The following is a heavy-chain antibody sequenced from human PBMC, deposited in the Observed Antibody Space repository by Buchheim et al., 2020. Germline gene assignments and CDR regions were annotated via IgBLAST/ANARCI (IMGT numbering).Heavy chain of an antibody. Sequence: EVQLVESGGGLVQPGGSLRLSCAASGYTFSSYWMSWVRQAPGKGLEWVANIKQDGSEKYYVDSVKGRFTISRDNAKNSLYLQMNSLRAEDTAVYYCATDFWSGYYEFVDYWGQGTL. CDR2: IKQDGSEK. D-gene: IGHD3-3*01. V-gene: IGHV3-7*01. CDR1: GYTFSSYW. CDR3: ATDFWSGYYEFVDY. J-gene: IGHJ4*02.